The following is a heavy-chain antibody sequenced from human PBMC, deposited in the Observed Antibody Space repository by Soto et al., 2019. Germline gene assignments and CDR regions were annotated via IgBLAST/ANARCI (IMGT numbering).Heavy chain of an antibody. CDR2: ISSSSSYL. CDR1: GFTFSSXX. D-gene: IGHD3-16*01. V-gene: IGHV3-21*01. J-gene: IGHJ6*02. Sequence: GGSLRLSCAASGFTFSSXXMXXXRQAPGKGLEWVSSISSSSSYLYYADSVKGRFTISRDNAKNSLYLQMNSLRAEDTAVYYCARDLHDWGRYYGMDVWGQGTTVTVSS. CDR3: ARDLHDWGRYYGMDV.